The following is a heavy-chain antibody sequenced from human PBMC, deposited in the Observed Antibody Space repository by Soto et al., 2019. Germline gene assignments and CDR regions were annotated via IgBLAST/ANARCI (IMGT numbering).Heavy chain of an antibody. D-gene: IGHD2-15*01. V-gene: IGHV3-30-3*01. CDR2: ISYDGSNK. CDR1: GFTFSSYA. J-gene: IGHJ4*02. CDR3: ARDGGVVAALYYFDY. Sequence: QVQLVESGGGVVQPGRSLRLSCAASGFTFSSYAMHWVRQAPGKGLEWVAVISYDGSNKYYADSVEGRFTISRDNSKNTLYLQMNSLRAEDTAVYYCARDGGVVAALYYFDYWCQGTLITVSS.